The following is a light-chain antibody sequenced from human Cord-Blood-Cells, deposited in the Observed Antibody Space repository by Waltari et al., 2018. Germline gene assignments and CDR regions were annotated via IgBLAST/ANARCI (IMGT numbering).Light chain of an antibody. CDR2: DVS. J-gene: IGLJ1*01. CDR3: SSYTSSSTLYV. V-gene: IGLV2-14*03. Sequence: QSALTQTASVSGSPGQSITISCTGTSSDVGGYNYVSWYPQHPAKPPKLMIYDVSNRPSGVSNRFAGSKSGNTASLTISGLQAEDEADYYCSSYTSSSTLYVFGTGTKVTVL. CDR1: SSDVGGYNY.